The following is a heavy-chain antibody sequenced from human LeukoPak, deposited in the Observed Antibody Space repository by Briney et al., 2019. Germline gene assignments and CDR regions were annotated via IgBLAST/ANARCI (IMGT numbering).Heavy chain of an antibody. CDR2: IKQDGSEK. D-gene: IGHD2-21*02. V-gene: IGHV3-7*01. Sequence: GRSLRLSCAASGFTFSSYWMSWVRQAPGKGLEWVANIKQDGSEKYYVDSVKGRFTISRDNAKDSLYLQMNSLRAEDTAVYYCARGLSATAYYYYMDVWGKGTTVTISS. CDR3: ARGLSATAYYYYMDV. J-gene: IGHJ6*03. CDR1: GFTFSSYW.